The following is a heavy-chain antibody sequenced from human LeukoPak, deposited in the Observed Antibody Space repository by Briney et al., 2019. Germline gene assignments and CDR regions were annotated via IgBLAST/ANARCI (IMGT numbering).Heavy chain of an antibody. D-gene: IGHD3-10*01. CDR2: ISAYKGNT. CDR3: AKGAGAWDYYGMDV. CDR1: GDTFTSYY. V-gene: IGHV1-18*01. J-gene: IGHJ6*02. Sequence: ASEKVSCKGSGDTFTSYYLSWVRHALGQGGEWVGWISAYKGNTNYAQKLQSRVTMATNTAKRTAYMDLRSLSSDDTDVNDGAKGAGAWDYYGMDVWGQGTTVTVSS.